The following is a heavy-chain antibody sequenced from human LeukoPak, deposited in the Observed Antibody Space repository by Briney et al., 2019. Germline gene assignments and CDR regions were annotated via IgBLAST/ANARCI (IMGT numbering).Heavy chain of an antibody. J-gene: IGHJ6*02. Sequence: PGGSLRLSCAASGFTFSGYSMTWVRQAPGKGLEWVSTVTSSGGSTYYADSVKGRFTNSRDNSKNTLYLQMNSLRAEDTAVYYCARGGAADYYYGMDVWGQGTTVTVSS. D-gene: IGHD3-16*01. CDR3: ARGGAADYYYGMDV. CDR2: VTSSGGST. V-gene: IGHV3-23*01. CDR1: GFTFSGYS.